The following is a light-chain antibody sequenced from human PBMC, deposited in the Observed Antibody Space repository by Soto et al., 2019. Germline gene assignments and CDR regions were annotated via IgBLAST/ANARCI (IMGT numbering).Light chain of an antibody. Sequence: DIQMTQSPSTLSASVGDRVTITCRASQSISSWWAWYQQKPGKAPKLLIYKASSLESGVPSRFGRSGSGTEFTLTISSLQPDDFATYYCQHYNSYRRTFGQGTKVEIK. CDR1: QSISSW. CDR2: KAS. J-gene: IGKJ1*01. V-gene: IGKV1-5*03. CDR3: QHYNSYRRT.